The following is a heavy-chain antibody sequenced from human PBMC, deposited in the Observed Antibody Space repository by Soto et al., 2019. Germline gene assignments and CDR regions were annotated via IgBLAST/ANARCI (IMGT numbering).Heavy chain of an antibody. J-gene: IGHJ5*01. Sequence: SETLSLTYTVSSGSLRSGGYYWNWIRQHPVKCLEWIGYIYFTGITYSTPSLKSRVTLSVDTSKSQFSLELRSVTDADTAIYYCARPPTYHNVSWFDLWGSRVLVTVSS. CDR2: IYFTGIT. CDR3: ARPPTYHNVSWFDL. CDR1: SGSLRSGGYY. D-gene: IGHD2-8*01. V-gene: IGHV4-31*03.